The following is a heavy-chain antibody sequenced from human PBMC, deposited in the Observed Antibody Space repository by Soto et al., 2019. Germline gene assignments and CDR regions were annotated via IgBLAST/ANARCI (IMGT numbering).Heavy chain of an antibody. CDR1: GGSISSGGYY. V-gene: IGHV4-61*08. CDR2: IYYNGST. J-gene: IGHJ6*02. D-gene: IGHD6-13*01. CDR3: ASSNIAAAGFYYYGMDV. Sequence: SETLSLTCTVSGGSISSGGYYWSWIRQHPGKGLEWIGYIYYNGSTYYNPSLKSRVTISVDTSKNQFSLKLSSVTAADTAVYYCASSNIAAAGFYYYGMDVWGRGTTVTVSS.